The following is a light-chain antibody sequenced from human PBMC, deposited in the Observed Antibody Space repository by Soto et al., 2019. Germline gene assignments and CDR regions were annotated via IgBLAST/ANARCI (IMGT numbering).Light chain of an antibody. Sequence: EIVLTQSPGTLSLSPGERATLSCRASQSVSSSYLDWYQQKPGQAPRLLIYGASSRATGIPDRFSGSGSGTGFTLTISRLEPEYFAVYYCQQYGSSPVSFGPGTKVDIK. J-gene: IGKJ3*01. V-gene: IGKV3-20*01. CDR2: GAS. CDR1: QSVSSSY. CDR3: QQYGSSPVS.